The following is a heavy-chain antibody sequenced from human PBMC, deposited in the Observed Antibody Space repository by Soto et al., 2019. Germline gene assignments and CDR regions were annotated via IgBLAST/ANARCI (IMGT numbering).Heavy chain of an antibody. Sequence: GASVKVSCKACGDRFTSYGISWVRQAPGQGLEWLGWISAYDDNTKYAQTLQGRVSMSTDTSTNTAYMELRSLRSDDTAMYYCARGGYYDSSGSRNYHYYGMNVWGQGTTVTVSS. D-gene: IGHD3-22*01. CDR1: GDRFTSYG. CDR3: ARGGYYDSSGSRNYHYYGMNV. CDR2: ISAYDDNT. J-gene: IGHJ6*02. V-gene: IGHV1-18*01.